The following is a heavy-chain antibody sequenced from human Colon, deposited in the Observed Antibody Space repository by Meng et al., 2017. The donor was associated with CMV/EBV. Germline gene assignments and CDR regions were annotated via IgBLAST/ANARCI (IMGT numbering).Heavy chain of an antibody. CDR1: GFSFSTFT. V-gene: IGHV3-9*01. D-gene: IGHD6-6*01. CDR2: ITWNSAWI. Sequence: GGSLRLSCAASGFSFSTFTMGWVRQAPGKGLEWVSSITWNSAWIDYADSVKGRFTVSRDNARKSVFLEMNSLRVEDTALYYCARIAARRPNYYYYYGLDVWGQGTPVTVSS. J-gene: IGHJ6*02. CDR3: ARIAARRPNYYYYYGLDV.